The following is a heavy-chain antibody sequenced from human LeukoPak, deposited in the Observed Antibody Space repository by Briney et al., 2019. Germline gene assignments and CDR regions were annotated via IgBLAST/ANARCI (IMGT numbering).Heavy chain of an antibody. V-gene: IGHV3-23*01. Sequence: GGSLRLSCAASGFTFSTYAMNWVRQAPGKGPEWVSTISGSGGSTYYADSVKGRFTISRDNSKNTLYLQMNSLRAEDTAVYYCAYGDYDCWGQGTLVTVSS. D-gene: IGHD4-17*01. CDR3: AYGDYDC. CDR1: GFTFSTYA. CDR2: ISGSGGST. J-gene: IGHJ4*02.